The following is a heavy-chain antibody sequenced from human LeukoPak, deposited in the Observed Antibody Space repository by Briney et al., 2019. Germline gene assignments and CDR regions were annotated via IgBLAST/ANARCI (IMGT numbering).Heavy chain of an antibody. CDR3: ARDLFEPRGYSYGYVGY. CDR2: INPSGGST. V-gene: IGHV1-46*03. Sequence: ASVKLSCKASGYTFTSYYMHWVRQAPGQGLEWMGIINPSGGSTTYAQKFQGRVTMTRDTSTSTVYMELSSLRSEDTAVYYCARDLFEPRGYSYGYVGYWGQGTLVTVSS. J-gene: IGHJ4*02. CDR1: GYTFTSYY. D-gene: IGHD5-18*01.